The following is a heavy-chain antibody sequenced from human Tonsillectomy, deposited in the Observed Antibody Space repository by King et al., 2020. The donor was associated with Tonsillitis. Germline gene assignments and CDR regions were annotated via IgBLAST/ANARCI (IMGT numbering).Heavy chain of an antibody. D-gene: IGHD4-17*01. CDR2: ISSSVITI. CDR1: GFTFSSYE. J-gene: IGHJ6*04. CDR3: ASTVTTPNALDV. Sequence: VQLVESGGGLVQPGGSLRLSCAASGFTFSSYEMNWVRQAPGKGLEWVSYISSSVITIYYADSVKGRFTISRDNAKNSLYLQMTSLRAEDTAVYYCASTVTTPNALDVWGKGTTVTVSS. V-gene: IGHV3-48*03.